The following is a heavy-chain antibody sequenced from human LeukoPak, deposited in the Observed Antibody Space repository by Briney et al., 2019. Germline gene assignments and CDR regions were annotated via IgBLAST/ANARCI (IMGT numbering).Heavy chain of an antibody. CDR3: AKWGDYDVLTGYYVSDY. Sequence: WASLRLSCAASGFTFNNYAMSWVRQAPGKGLDWVSAITGSGGNTYYADSVKGRFTISRDNSKNTLYLQMNSLRAEDTAVYYCAKWGDYDVLTGYYVSDYWGQGALVTVSS. J-gene: IGHJ4*02. D-gene: IGHD3-9*01. CDR2: ITGSGGNT. V-gene: IGHV3-23*01. CDR1: GFTFNNYA.